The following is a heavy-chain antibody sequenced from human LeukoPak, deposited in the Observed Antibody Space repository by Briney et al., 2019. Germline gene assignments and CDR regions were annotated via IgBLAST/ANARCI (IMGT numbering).Heavy chain of an antibody. J-gene: IGHJ4*02. Sequence: GGSLRLSCAASGFTFSSYWMSWVRQAPGKGLEWAANIKQDGSEKYYVDSVKGRFTISRDNTKNSLYLQMNSLRAEDTAVYYCARVRPGEDYYGSGSLDPFDYWGQGTLVTVSS. CDR3: ARVRPGEDYYGSGSLDPFDY. CDR2: IKQDGSEK. D-gene: IGHD3-10*01. CDR1: GFTFSSYW. V-gene: IGHV3-7*01.